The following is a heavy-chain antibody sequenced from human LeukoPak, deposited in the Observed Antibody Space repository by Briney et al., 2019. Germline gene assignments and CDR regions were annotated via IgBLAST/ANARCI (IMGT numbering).Heavy chain of an antibody. CDR2: INPSGGST. V-gene: IGHV1-46*01. CDR3: ARDHSYYDSSGTLDY. CDR1: GYTFTSYY. D-gene: IGHD3-22*01. Sequence: ASVKVSCKASGYTFTSYYMHCVRQAPGQGLEWMGIINPSGGSTSYAQKFQGRVTMTRDTSTSTVYMELSSMRSEDTAVYYCARDHSYYDSSGTLDYWGQGTLVTVSS. J-gene: IGHJ4*02.